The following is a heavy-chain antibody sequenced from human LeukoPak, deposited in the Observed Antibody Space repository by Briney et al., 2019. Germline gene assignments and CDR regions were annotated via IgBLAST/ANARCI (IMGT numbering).Heavy chain of an antibody. Sequence: ASETLSLTCTVSGRSISGYHWSWIRQPPGRGLEWIGFIYYSGSTNYNPTLKSRVAISVDTSSNQFSLRLSSVTAADTAVYYCARYSAIAVVKGFDYRGQGTLVTVSS. J-gene: IGHJ4*02. D-gene: IGHD4-23*01. CDR2: IYYSGST. V-gene: IGHV4-59*01. CDR3: ARYSAIAVVKGFDY. CDR1: GRSISGYH.